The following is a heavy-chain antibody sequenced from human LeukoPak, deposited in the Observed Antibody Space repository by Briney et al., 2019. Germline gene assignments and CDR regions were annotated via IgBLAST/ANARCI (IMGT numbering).Heavy chain of an antibody. CDR3: ARDKRGDGYGDFDY. J-gene: IGHJ4*02. Sequence: PSETLSLTCAVSGGSISSSNGWSWVRQPPGKGLEWIGEIYHSGSTNYNPSLKSRVTMSVDTSKNQFSLRLSSVTAADTAVYYCARDKRGDGYGDFDYWGQGTLVTVSS. V-gene: IGHV4-4*02. D-gene: IGHD5-24*01. CDR1: GGSISSSNG. CDR2: IYHSGST.